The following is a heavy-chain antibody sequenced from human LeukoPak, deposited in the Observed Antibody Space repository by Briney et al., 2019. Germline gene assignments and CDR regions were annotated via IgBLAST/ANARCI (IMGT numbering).Heavy chain of an antibody. CDR2: ISSSGSTI. J-gene: IGHJ4*02. V-gene: IGHV3-11*04. D-gene: IGHD6-13*01. Sequence: PGGSLRLSCAASGFTFSDYYMSWIRQAPGKGLEWVSYISSSGSTIYYADSVKDRFTISRDNAKNSLYLQMNSLRAEDTAVYYCARRPPDSDSSPVDYWGQGTLVTVSS. CDR3: ARRPPDSDSSPVDY. CDR1: GFTFSDYY.